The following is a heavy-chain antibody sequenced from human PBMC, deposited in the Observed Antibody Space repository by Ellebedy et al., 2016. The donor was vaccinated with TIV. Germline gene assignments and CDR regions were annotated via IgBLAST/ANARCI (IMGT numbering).Heavy chain of an antibody. V-gene: IGHV3-30-3*01. CDR2: IPHDGGNK. D-gene: IGHD3-22*01. J-gene: IGHJ5*02. CDR1: GSTFSTSV. CDR3: AREEGSSGFAGWFDP. Sequence: GGSLRLSCAASGSTFSTSVMHWGRQAPGKGLEWVALIPHDGGNKQYADSVEGRFTISRDDSKDTLYLQMNSLRVEDTAVYYCAREEGSSGFAGWFDPWGQGTLVIVSS.